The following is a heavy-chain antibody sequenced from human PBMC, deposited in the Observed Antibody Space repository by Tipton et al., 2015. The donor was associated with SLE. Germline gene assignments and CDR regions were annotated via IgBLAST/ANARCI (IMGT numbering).Heavy chain of an antibody. V-gene: IGHV3-49*04. J-gene: IGHJ3*02. Sequence: SLRLSCTASGFTFGDYAMSWVRQAPGKGLEWVGFIRSKAYGGTTQYAASVKGRFSISRDDSKSIAYLQMNSLETEDTALYYCTRTWGRNAIDIWGQGTMVTVSS. CDR2: IRSKAYGGTT. CDR3: TRTWGRNAIDI. CDR1: GFTFGDYA. D-gene: IGHD3-16*01.